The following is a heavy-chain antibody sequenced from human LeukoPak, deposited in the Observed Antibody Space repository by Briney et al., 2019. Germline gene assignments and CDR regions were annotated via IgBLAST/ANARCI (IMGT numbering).Heavy chain of an antibody. CDR3: AREGSLG. V-gene: IGHV3-48*04. D-gene: IGHD3-10*01. CDR2: IRARSSLI. CDR1: GFSFSNYA. Sequence: GSLRLSCAASGFSFSNYAMTWVRQAPGKGLQWVSYIRARSSLISYADSVRGRFTISRDDAKNSVYLQMDSLRADDTAVYYCAREGSLGWGQGTMVTVSS. J-gene: IGHJ3*01.